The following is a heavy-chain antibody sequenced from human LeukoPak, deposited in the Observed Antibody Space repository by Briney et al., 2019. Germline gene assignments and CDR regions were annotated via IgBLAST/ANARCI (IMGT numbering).Heavy chain of an antibody. J-gene: IGHJ4*02. Sequence: ASVKVSCKASGYTFTSYDINWVRQATGQGLEWMGWMNPNSGNTGYAQKFQGRVTMTRNTSISTAYMELSSLRSEDTAVYYCASYYYDSSGYYEERFDYWGQGTLVTVSS. CDR3: ASYYYDSSGYYEERFDY. D-gene: IGHD3-22*01. V-gene: IGHV1-8*01. CDR2: MNPNSGNT. CDR1: GYTFTSYD.